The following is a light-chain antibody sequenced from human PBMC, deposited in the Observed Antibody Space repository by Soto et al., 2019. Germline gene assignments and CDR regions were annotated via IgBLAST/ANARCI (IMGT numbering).Light chain of an antibody. V-gene: IGKV3-20*01. J-gene: IGKJ2*03. CDR1: QSISSIY. Sequence: EVVLTQSPGTLSLSPGERVTLSCRASQSISSIYLAWYQQKPGQAPRLLIYATSSRATGIPDRFSGSGSGTDFTLTIGRLEPEDFAVYYCQQYGDGNSPRYSFGQGTRLDIK. CDR3: QQYGDGNSPRYS. CDR2: ATS.